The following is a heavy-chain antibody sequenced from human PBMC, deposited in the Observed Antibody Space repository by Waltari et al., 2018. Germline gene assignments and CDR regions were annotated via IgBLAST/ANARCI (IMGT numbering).Heavy chain of an antibody. V-gene: IGHV1-2*02. CDR2: INPDNGDT. Sequence: QVQLVQSGAEVKKPGASVTVSCEASGYIFTDHFIHWVRQAPGQGLEWMGWINPDNGDTNYGQKFKGRVTLTRDTSISTVYMELSSLTSDDTALYYCGRDPPDLHNFDFWGQGTLVTVSS. J-gene: IGHJ4*02. CDR3: GRDPPDLHNFDF. CDR1: GYIFTDHF.